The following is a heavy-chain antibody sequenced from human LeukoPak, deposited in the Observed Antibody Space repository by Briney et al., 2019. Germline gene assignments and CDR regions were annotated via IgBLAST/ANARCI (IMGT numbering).Heavy chain of an antibody. V-gene: IGHV3-7*01. D-gene: IGHD1-26*01. J-gene: IGHJ4*02. CDR1: GFTFNTYW. CDR2: IKQDGSEK. Sequence: PGGSLRLSCAASGFTFNTYWLSWVRQAPGKGLEWVANIKQDGSEKYYVDSVKGRFTISRDNAKNSLYLQMNSLRAEDTAVYYCTSGNYFDSWGQGTLVTVSS. CDR3: TSGNYFDS.